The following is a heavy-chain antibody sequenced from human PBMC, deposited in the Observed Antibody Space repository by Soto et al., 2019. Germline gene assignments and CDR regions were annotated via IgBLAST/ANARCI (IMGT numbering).Heavy chain of an antibody. V-gene: IGHV4-59*08. J-gene: IGHJ2*01. Sequence: QVQLQESGPGLVKPSETLSLTCTVSGGSISSYYWSWIRKPPGKGLEWIGYIYYSGSTNYNPSLKSRVTISVDTSKNQFSLKLSSVTAADTAVYYCARKWGWYFDLWGRGTLVTVSS. D-gene: IGHD1-26*01. CDR3: ARKWGWYFDL. CDR1: GGSISSYY. CDR2: IYYSGST.